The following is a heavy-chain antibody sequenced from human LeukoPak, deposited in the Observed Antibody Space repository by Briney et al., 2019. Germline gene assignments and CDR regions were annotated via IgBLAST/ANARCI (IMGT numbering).Heavy chain of an antibody. Sequence: PSETLSLTCTVSGGPVSSGSYYWGWIRQPPGRGLEWIGYIYYSGSTNYNPSLKSRVTISVDTSKNQFSLKLSSVTAADTAVYYCAREAYSYGYTPFDYWGQGTLVTVSS. CDR2: IYYSGST. CDR3: AREAYSYGYTPFDY. V-gene: IGHV4-61*01. CDR1: GGPVSSGSYY. D-gene: IGHD5-18*01. J-gene: IGHJ4*02.